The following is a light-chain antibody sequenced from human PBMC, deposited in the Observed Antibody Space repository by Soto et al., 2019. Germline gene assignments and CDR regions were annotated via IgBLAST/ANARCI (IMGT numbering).Light chain of an antibody. V-gene: IGKV3-20*01. Sequence: EIVLTQSPGTLSLSPGERATLSCRASQSVSRSNLAWYQQRPGQAPRLLIYGASSRATGIPDRFSGRGSGTDFTLTISRLEAEDFAVYYCQQYGTSRTFGQGTEVEIK. CDR1: QSVSRSN. J-gene: IGKJ1*01. CDR3: QQYGTSRT. CDR2: GAS.